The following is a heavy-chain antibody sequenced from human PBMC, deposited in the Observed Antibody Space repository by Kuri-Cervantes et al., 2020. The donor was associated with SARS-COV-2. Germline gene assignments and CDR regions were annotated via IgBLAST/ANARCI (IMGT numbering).Heavy chain of an antibody. D-gene: IGHD4/OR15-4a*01. V-gene: IGHV1-2*02. CDR1: GYFFTYYY. CDR2: INPNSGGT. J-gene: IGHJ4*02. Sequence: ASVKVSCKVSGYFFTYYYVHWARQAPGQGLEWMGWINPNSGGTNYAQKFQGRVTMTRDTSISTAYMELSRLRSDDTAVYYCARGRLTRDYWGQGTLVTVSS. CDR3: ARGRLTRDY.